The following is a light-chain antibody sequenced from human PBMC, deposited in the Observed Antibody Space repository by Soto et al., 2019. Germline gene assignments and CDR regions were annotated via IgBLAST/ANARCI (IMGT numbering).Light chain of an antibody. CDR2: GAS. V-gene: IGKV3-15*01. CDR1: QSVSSN. CDR3: QKYNYYVT. J-gene: IGKJ5*01. Sequence: EIVMTQSPATLSVSPGERATLSCRASQSVSSNLAWYQHKPGQAPRLLIFGASTMATGIPARFSGSRSGTEFILAISSLQSEDFAVYYCQKYNYYVTFGQGTRLEMK.